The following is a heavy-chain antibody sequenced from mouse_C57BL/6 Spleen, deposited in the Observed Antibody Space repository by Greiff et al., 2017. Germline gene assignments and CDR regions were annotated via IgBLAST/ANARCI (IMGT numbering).Heavy chain of an antibody. Sequence: EVQLQQSGPELVKPGASVKMSCEASGYTFTDYNMHWVKQSHGKSLEWLGYINPNNGGTSSNQKFKGKATLTVNKSSSTAYMELRSLTSEDSAFYYCARKWDYDGYFDVWGTGTTVTVSS. J-gene: IGHJ1*03. D-gene: IGHD2-4*01. CDR3: ARKWDYDGYFDV. CDR2: INPNNGGT. CDR1: GYTFTDYN. V-gene: IGHV1-22*01.